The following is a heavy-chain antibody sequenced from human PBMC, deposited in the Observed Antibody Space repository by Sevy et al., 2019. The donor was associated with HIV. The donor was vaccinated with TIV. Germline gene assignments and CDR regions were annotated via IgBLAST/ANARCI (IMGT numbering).Heavy chain of an antibody. CDR3: ATTKDYYDSSGYPFDY. J-gene: IGHJ4*02. CDR2: FDPEDGET. Sequence: ASVKFSCKVSGYTLTELSMHWVRQAPGKGLEWMGSFDPEDGETIYQQKFQGRVTLTEDTSTDTAYMELSSLRSEDTAVYYCATTKDYYDSSGYPFDYWGQETLVTVSS. V-gene: IGHV1-24*01. CDR1: GYTLTELS. D-gene: IGHD3-22*01.